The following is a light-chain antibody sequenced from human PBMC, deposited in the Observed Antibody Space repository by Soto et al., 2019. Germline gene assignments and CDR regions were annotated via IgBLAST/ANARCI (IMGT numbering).Light chain of an antibody. CDR3: SSYTTSTSPVV. CDR1: SSDVGGYDS. J-gene: IGLJ3*02. CDR2: DVS. Sequence: QSALTQPASVSGSPGQSITFSCAGTSSDVGGYDSVSWYQQHPGKAPKLLIFDVSNRPSGVSNRFSGSKSGSTASLTISGLQAEDEAEYHCSSYTTSTSPVVFGGGTKLT. V-gene: IGLV2-14*01.